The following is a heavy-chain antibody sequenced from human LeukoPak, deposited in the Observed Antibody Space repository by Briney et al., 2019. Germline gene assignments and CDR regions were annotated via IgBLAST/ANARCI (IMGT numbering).Heavy chain of an antibody. CDR2: IYYSGST. J-gene: IGHJ4*02. CDR1: GFTVSSNY. CDR3: ARVDYGDYFDY. Sequence: GSLRLSCAASGFTVSSNYMSWIRQPPGKGLEWIGYIYYSGSTNYNPSLKSRVTISVDTSKNQFSLKLSSVTAADTAVYYCARVDYGDYFDYWGQGTLVTVSS. D-gene: IGHD4-17*01. V-gene: IGHV4-59*02.